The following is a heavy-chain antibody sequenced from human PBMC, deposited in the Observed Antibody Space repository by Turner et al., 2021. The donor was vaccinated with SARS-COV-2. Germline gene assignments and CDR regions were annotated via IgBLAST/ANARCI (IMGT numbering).Heavy chain of an antibody. CDR3: ARDRITVAGNLDH. CDR2: IWNDGSQK. J-gene: IGHJ4*02. V-gene: IGHV3-33*01. CDR1: GITFSSHG. Sequence: QVQLVESGGGVVQPGRSLRLSCAASGITFSSHGMHWVRQAPGKGLEWVAVIWNDGSQKYYADSVKGRFTISRDDSKNSLYLQINSLRAEDTGVYYCARDRITVAGNLDHWGQGTLVTVSS. D-gene: IGHD6-19*01.